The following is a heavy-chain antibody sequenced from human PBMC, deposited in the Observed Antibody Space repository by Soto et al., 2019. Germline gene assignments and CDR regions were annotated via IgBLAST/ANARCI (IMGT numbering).Heavy chain of an antibody. CDR1: GYTFTSYY. Sequence: ASVKVSCKESGYTFTSYYMHWVRQAPGQGLELMGIINPSGGSTSYAQKFQGRVTMNEDTSTDTAYMELSSLRSEDTAVYYCATGGYSGYDERPFDYWGQGTLVTVSS. J-gene: IGHJ4*02. CDR3: ATGGYSGYDERPFDY. CDR2: INPSGGST. V-gene: IGHV1-46*01. D-gene: IGHD5-12*01.